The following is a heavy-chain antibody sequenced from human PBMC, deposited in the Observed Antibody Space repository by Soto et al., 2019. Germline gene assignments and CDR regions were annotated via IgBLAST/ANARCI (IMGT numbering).Heavy chain of an antibody. D-gene: IGHD3-10*01. Sequence: SETLSLTCTVSGGSISSSYWSWIRQPPGKELEWIGYIYYSGSTNYNPSLKNRVTISVDTSKNQFSLKLSSVSAADTAVYCCARVWGGAFDIWGQGTMVTVSS. V-gene: IGHV4-59*12. CDR3: ARVWGGAFDI. CDR1: GGSISSSY. CDR2: IYYSGST. J-gene: IGHJ3*02.